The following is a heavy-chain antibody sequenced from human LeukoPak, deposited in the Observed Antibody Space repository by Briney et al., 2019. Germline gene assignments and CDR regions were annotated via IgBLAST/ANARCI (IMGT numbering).Heavy chain of an antibody. Sequence: KASETLSLTCAVYGGSFSGYYWSWIRQPPGKGLEWIGEINHSGSTNYNPSLKSRVTISVDTSKNQFSLKLSSVTAADTAVYYCARGLKLRYFGVDFDYWGQGTLVTVS. D-gene: IGHD3-9*01. CDR1: GGSFSGYY. V-gene: IGHV4-34*01. CDR3: ARGLKLRYFGVDFDY. CDR2: INHSGST. J-gene: IGHJ4*02.